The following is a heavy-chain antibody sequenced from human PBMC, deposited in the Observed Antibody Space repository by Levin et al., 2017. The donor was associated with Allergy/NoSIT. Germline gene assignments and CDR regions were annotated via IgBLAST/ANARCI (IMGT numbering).Heavy chain of an antibody. J-gene: IGHJ6*02. Sequence: GESLKISCAASGFIFSSYGMHWVRQAPGKGLEWVAVIWYDGSNKYYADSVKGRFTISRDNSKNTLYLQMNSLRAEDTAVYYCARVRSEYYYHYGMDVWGQGTTVTVSS. D-gene: IGHD1-14*01. V-gene: IGHV3-33*01. CDR3: ARVRSEYYYHYGMDV. CDR2: IWYDGSNK. CDR1: GFIFSSYG.